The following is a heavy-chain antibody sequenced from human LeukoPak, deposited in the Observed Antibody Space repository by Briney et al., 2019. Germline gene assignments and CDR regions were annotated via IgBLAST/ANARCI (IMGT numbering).Heavy chain of an antibody. CDR3: ATGVGATSFDY. V-gene: IGHV4-59*11. CDR1: GGSISSHY. D-gene: IGHD1-26*01. CDR2: IYYSGST. Sequence: SETLSLTCTVSGGSISSHYWSWIRQPPGKGLEWIGYIYYSGSTNYNPSLKSRVTISVDTSKNQFSLKLSSVTAADTAVYYCATGVGATSFDYWGRGTLVTVAS. J-gene: IGHJ4*02.